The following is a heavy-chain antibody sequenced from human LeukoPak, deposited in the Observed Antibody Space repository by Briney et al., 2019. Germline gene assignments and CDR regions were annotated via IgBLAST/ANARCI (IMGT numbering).Heavy chain of an antibody. CDR3: ARDREVGATTAYYFDY. CDR2: INPSGGST. V-gene: IGHV1-46*01. CDR1: GYTFTSYY. Sequence: ASVKVSCKASGYTFTSYYMHWVRQAPGRGLEWMGIINPSGGSTSYAQKFQGRVTMTRDTSTSTVYMELSSLRSEDTAVYYCARDREVGATTAYYFDYWGQGTLVTVSS. D-gene: IGHD1-26*01. J-gene: IGHJ4*02.